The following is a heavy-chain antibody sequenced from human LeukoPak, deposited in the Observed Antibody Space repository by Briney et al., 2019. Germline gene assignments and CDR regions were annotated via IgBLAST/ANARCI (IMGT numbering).Heavy chain of an antibody. D-gene: IGHD2-21*02. CDR3: AAGPVVTARAHDAFDI. V-gene: IGHV1-58*02. CDR2: IVVGSGKT. Sequence: SGKVSCKASGFTFTSSAMQWVRQARGQRLEWIGWIVVGSGKTNYAQKFQERVTITRDMSTSTAYMELSSLRSEDTAVYYCAAGPVVTARAHDAFDIWGQGTMVTVSS. CDR1: GFTFTSSA. J-gene: IGHJ3*02.